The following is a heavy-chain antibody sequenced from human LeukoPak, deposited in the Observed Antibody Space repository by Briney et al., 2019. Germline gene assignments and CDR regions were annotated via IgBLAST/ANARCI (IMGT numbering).Heavy chain of an antibody. CDR3: ARGYSGYDNWFDP. CDR1: GFTFSSYG. J-gene: IGHJ5*02. Sequence: GGTLRLSCAASGFTFSSYGMSWVRQAPGKGLEWVSAISGSGGSTYYADSVKGRFTISRDNSKNSLYLQMNSLRAEDTAVYYCARGYSGYDNWFDPWGQGTLVTVSS. D-gene: IGHD5-12*01. V-gene: IGHV3-23*01. CDR2: ISGSGGST.